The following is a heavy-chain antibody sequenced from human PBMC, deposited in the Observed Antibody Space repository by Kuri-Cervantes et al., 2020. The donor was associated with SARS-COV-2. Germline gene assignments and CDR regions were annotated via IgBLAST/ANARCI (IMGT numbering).Heavy chain of an antibody. D-gene: IGHD3-3*01. CDR2: INPSGGST. CDR3: ARGGHTYYDFWSGPGDYYYYYMDV. V-gene: IGHV1-46*03. Sequence: GESLKISCKASGYTFTSYYMHWVRQAPGQGPEWMGIINPSGGSTSYAQKFQGRVTMTRDTSTSTVYMELSSLRSEDTAVYYCARGGHTYYDFWSGPGDYYYYYMDVWGKGTTVTVSS. J-gene: IGHJ6*03. CDR1: GYTFTSYY.